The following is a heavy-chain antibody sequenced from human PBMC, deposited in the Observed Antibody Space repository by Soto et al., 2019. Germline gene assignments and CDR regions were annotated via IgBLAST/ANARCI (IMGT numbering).Heavy chain of an antibody. CDR1: GGSFSGYY. J-gene: IGHJ4*02. Sequence: PSETLSLTCAVYGGSFSGYYWSWTRQPPGKGLEWIGEINHSGSTNYNPSLKSRVTISVDTSKNQFSLKLSSVTAADTAVYYCAREYGRRFDHWGQGTLVTVSS. D-gene: IGHD2-15*01. CDR3: AREYGRRFDH. CDR2: INHSGST. V-gene: IGHV4-34*01.